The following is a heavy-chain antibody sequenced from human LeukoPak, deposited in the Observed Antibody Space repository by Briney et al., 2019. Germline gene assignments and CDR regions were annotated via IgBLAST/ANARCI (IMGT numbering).Heavy chain of an antibody. V-gene: IGHV4-39*01. J-gene: IGHJ3*02. CDR2: IYYSGST. CDR1: GGSIGSSSYY. CDR3: ARHDYGDYGGAFDI. D-gene: IGHD4-17*01. Sequence: PSETLSLTYTVSGGSIGSSSYYWGWIRQPPGKGLEWIGSIYYSGSTYYNPSLKSRVTISVDTSKNQFSLKLSSVTAADTAVYYCARHDYGDYGGAFDIWGQGTMVTVSS.